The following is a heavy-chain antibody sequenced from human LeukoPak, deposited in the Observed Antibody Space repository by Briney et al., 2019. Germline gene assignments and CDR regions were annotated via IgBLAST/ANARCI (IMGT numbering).Heavy chain of an antibody. J-gene: IGHJ4*02. CDR2: IYYSGST. CDR1: GGSVSSSSYY. CDR3: AGHDRYGGYSLDY. Sequence: SETLSLTCTVSGGSVSSSSYYWGWIRQPPGKGLEWIGSIYYSGSTYYNPSLKSPITISLDTSKNQFSLKLSSVTAADTAVYYCAGHDRYGGYSLDYWGQGTLVTVSS. V-gene: IGHV4-39*01. D-gene: IGHD4-17*01.